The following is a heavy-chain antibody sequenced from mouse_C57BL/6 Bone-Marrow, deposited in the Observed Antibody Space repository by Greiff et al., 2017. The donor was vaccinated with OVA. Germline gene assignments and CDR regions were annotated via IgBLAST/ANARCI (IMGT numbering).Heavy chain of an antibody. D-gene: IGHD2-14*01. CDR1: GNTFTDYE. J-gene: IGHJ4*01. CDR2: IDPETGGT. V-gene: IGHV1-15*01. CDR3: RRGRYYKYGEDARDS. Sequence: QVQLQQSGAELVRPGASVTLSCKASGNTFTDYEMHWVKQTPVHGLEWIGAIDPETGGTAYNQKFKGKAILTADKSSSTAYMELRSLTSEDSAVYYCRRGRYYKYGEDARDSGGQGNRVTVTS.